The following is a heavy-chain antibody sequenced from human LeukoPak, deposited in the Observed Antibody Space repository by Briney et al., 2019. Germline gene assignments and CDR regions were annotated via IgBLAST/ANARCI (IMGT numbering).Heavy chain of an antibody. CDR2: IYTSGST. D-gene: IGHD6-13*01. CDR1: GGSISSGSYY. V-gene: IGHV4-61*02. J-gene: IGHJ6*03. Sequence: PSETLSLTCTVSGGSISSGSYYWSWIRQPAGKGLEWIGRIYTSGSTNYNPSLKSRVTMSVDTSKNQFSLKLSSVTAADTAVYYCASGQLAPYYYYYYYMDVWGKGTTVTVSS. CDR3: ASGQLAPYYYYYYYMDV.